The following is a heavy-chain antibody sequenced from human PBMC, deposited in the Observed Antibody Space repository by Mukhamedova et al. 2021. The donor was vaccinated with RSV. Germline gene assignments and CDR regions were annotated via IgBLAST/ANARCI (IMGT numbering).Heavy chain of an antibody. J-gene: IGHJ4*02. D-gene: IGHD5-12*01. Sequence: DGSNKYYADSVKGRFTISRDNSKNTLYLQMNSLRAEDTAVYYCANGVATISAFDYWGQGTLVTDSS. V-gene: IGHV3-30*02. CDR3: ANGVATISAFDY. CDR2: DGSNK.